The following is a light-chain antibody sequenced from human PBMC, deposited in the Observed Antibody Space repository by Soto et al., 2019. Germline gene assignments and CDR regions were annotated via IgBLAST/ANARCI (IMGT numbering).Light chain of an antibody. CDR1: QSISSSY. CDR2: AAS. CDR3: QHYGSPLT. V-gene: IGKV3-20*01. Sequence: EIVLMQSPGTLSLSPGERATLSCRASQSISSSYLAWYQQKPGQAPRLLIYAASSRATGIPDTFSGGGSGTDFTLTISRLEPEDFAVYYCQHYGSPLTFGGGTKVDIK. J-gene: IGKJ4*01.